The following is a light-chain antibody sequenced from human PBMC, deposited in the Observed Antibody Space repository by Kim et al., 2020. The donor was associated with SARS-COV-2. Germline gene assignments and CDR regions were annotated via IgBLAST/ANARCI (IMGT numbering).Light chain of an antibody. CDR2: GAS. Sequence: DIQMTQSPSSLSASVGDRVTITCRASQSISTYLNWYQQKPGKAPKLLIYGASNLPSGVRSRFSGSGSGTDFTLTISSLQPEDFATYYCQQGYSTFGQGTKLEI. V-gene: IGKV1-39*01. CDR3: QQGYST. CDR1: QSISTY. J-gene: IGKJ2*01.